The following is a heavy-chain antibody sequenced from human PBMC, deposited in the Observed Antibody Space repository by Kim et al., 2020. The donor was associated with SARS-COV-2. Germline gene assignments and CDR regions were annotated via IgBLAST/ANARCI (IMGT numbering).Heavy chain of an antibody. CDR2: IKQDGSEK. Sequence: GGSLRLSCAASGFTFSSYWMSWVRQAPGKGLEWVANIKQDGSEKYYVDSVKGRFTISRDNAKNSLYLQMNSLRAEDTAVYYCARAYCGGDCYQDWYFDLWGRGTLVTVSS. V-gene: IGHV3-7*01. D-gene: IGHD2-21*02. J-gene: IGHJ2*01. CDR1: GFTFSSYW. CDR3: ARAYCGGDCYQDWYFDL.